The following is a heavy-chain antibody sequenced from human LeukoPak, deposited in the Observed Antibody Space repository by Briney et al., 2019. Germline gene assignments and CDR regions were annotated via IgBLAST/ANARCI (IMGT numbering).Heavy chain of an antibody. CDR1: GGSISSYF. V-gene: IGHV4-4*07. J-gene: IGHJ6*02. CDR2: IYTSGIT. CDR3: ARECSSSGPRGLDV. Sequence: SETLSLTCTVSGGSISSYFWTWIRQPAGKGLEWIGRIYTSGITNYNPSLKSRLTMSVDTSKNQFSLNLSSVTAADTAVYYCARECSSSGPRGLDVWGQGTTVTVSS. D-gene: IGHD2-2*01.